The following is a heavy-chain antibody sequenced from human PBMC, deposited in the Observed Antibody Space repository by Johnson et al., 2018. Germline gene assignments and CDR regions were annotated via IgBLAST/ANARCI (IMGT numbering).Heavy chain of an antibody. CDR1: GFTFSSYW. V-gene: IGHV3-7*01. D-gene: IGHD1-26*01. CDR2: IYQDGSEK. Sequence: EVQLLESGGDLVHPGGSLRLSCVASGFTFSSYWMSWVRQAPGKGLEWVANIYQDGSEKYYVDSVKGRFTISRDNAKNSLYLQMTSLRDEDTAVYYCARGSMWGAYHWGQGTLVTVSA. CDR3: ARGSMWGAYH. J-gene: IGHJ5*02.